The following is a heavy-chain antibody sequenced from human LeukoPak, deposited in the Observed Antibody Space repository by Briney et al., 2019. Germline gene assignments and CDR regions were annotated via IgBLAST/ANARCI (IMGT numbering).Heavy chain of an antibody. CDR2: IWYDGSNK. V-gene: IGHV3-33*08. J-gene: IGHJ6*02. CDR1: GXTFSSYG. Sequence: PGGSLRLSCAASGXTFSSYGMHWVRQAPGKGLEWVAVIWYDGSNKYYADSVKGRFTISRDNSKNTLYLQMNSLRAEDTALYYCARVRSSGYYLEPYGMDVWGQGTTVTVSS. CDR3: ARVRSSGYYLEPYGMDV. D-gene: IGHD3-22*01.